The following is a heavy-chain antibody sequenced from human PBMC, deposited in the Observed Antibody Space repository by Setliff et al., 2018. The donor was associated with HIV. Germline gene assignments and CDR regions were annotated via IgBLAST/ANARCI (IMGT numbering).Heavy chain of an antibody. V-gene: IGHV1-18*04. Sequence: ASVKVSCKASGYTFTDYHIHWVRQAPGQGLEWMGWMSPYNGDTNYAQSFQGRVTMTRDTSTNTAYMDLMSLKFDDTAIYYCVRGSAYGGFPPADYWGQGTLVTVSS. J-gene: IGHJ4*02. CDR2: MSPYNGDT. D-gene: IGHD3-10*01. CDR1: GYTFTDYH. CDR3: VRGSAYGGFPPADY.